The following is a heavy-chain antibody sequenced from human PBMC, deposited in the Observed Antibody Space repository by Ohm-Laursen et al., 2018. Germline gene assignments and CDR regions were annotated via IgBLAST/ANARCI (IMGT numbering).Heavy chain of an antibody. CDR3: AKVTHYYDSSYDAFDI. D-gene: IGHD3-22*01. CDR2: ISANGGVT. CDR1: GFTFSSYA. V-gene: IGHV3-23*01. J-gene: IGHJ3*02. Sequence: SLRLSCAASGFTFSSYAMSWVRQAPGKGLEWVSGISANGGVTYHADSVRGRFTLSRDNSKNTLYLQMNSLRAEDTAVYYCAKVTHYYDSSYDAFDIWGQGTMVTVSS.